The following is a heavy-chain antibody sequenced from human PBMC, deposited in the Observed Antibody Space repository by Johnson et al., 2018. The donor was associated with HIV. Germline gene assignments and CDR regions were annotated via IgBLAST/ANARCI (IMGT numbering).Heavy chain of an antibody. V-gene: IGHV3-53*01. CDR2: IYSGGST. Sequence: VQLVESGGGLIQPGGSLRLSCAASGFTVSSNYMSWVRQAPGKGLEWVSVIYSGGSTYYADSVKGRFTISRDNSKNTLYLQMNSLRAEDTAVYYCARVEDGSGSYYPDSFDIWCQGTMVTVSS. J-gene: IGHJ3*02. D-gene: IGHD3-10*01. CDR1: GFTVSSNY. CDR3: ARVEDGSGSYYPDSFDI.